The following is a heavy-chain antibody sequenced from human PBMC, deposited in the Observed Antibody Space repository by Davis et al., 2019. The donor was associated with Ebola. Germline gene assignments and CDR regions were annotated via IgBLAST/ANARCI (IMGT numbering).Heavy chain of an antibody. D-gene: IGHD3-3*01. CDR3: ARDLYYDFWSGYYRDYYYGMDV. V-gene: IGHV1-18*01. J-gene: IGHJ6*02. CDR1: GGTFSSYA. Sequence: AASVTVSCLASGGTFSSYAISWVRQAPGQGLEWMGWISAYNGNTNYAQKLQGRVTMTTDTSTSTAYMELRSLRSDDTAVYYCARDLYYDFWSGYYRDYYYGMDVWGQGTTVTVSS. CDR2: ISAYNGNT.